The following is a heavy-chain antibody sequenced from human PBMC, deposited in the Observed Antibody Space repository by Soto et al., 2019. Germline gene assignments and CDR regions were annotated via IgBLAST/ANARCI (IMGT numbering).Heavy chain of an antibody. V-gene: IGHV5-51*01. D-gene: IGHD6-13*01. CDR2: IYPGDYET. CDR1: GYTFSNFW. CDR3: ARSPRSSPYFDY. Sequence: PGESVKISCXCSGYTFSNFWIAWVRQLPGKGLEWMGIIYPGDYETRYSPSFHGKVTISADRSIGTAYLQWSSLEASDSAFYFRARSPRSSPYFDYWGQGALVTVSS. J-gene: IGHJ4*02.